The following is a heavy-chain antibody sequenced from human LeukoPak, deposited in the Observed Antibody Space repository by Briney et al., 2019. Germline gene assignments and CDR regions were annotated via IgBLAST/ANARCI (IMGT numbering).Heavy chain of an antibody. CDR1: GFTFSSYA. CDR2: ISGSGGST. J-gene: IGHJ4*02. V-gene: IGHV3-23*01. CDR3: AKDEEIRDWPYPQLDY. D-gene: IGHD3/OR15-3a*01. Sequence: GGSLRLSCAASGFTFSSYAMSWVRQAPGKGLEWVSAISGSGGSTYYADSVKGRFTISRDNSKNTLYLQMNSLRAEDTAVYYCAKDEEIRDWPYPQLDYWGQGTLVTVSS.